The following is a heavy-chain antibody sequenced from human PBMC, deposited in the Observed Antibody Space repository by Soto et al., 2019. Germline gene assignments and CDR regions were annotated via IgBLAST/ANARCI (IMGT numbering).Heavy chain of an antibody. V-gene: IGHV3-53*02. CDR3: ARAGVTADFFDY. Sequence: EVQLVETRGGLIQPGGSLRLSCAASGFSVRTNYMTWVRQAPGKGLEWVSVFESGGSIYYAESVKGRFIISRDYAKNTVYLQMNSLRAEDTAVYYCARAGVTADFFDYWGQGTLVTVSS. J-gene: IGHJ4*02. CDR1: GFSVRTNY. CDR2: FESGGSI. D-gene: IGHD2-21*02.